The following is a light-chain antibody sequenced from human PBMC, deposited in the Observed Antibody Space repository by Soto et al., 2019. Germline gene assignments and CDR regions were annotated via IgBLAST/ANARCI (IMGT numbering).Light chain of an antibody. J-gene: IGKJ1*01. CDR1: QSISAW. Sequence: DIQMTQSRSALSTSVGDRVSINCRASQSISAWLAWYQQKPGKAPRLLIYKASTLEIGVPSRFSGSGSGTEFTLTISSLQPDDVAIYYCQQYNDYSWTFGPGTKVDIK. CDR3: QQYNDYSWT. V-gene: IGKV1-5*03. CDR2: KAS.